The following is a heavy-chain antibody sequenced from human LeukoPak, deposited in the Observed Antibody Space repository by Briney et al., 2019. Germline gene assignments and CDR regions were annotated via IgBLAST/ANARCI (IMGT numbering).Heavy chain of an antibody. CDR3: ARYYDSSAYRYFDY. J-gene: IGHJ4*02. Sequence: GGSLRLSCAASGFTFSSYAMSWVSQAPGKGLEWVSAISGSGGSTYYADSVKGRFTISRDNSKNTLYLQMNSLRAEDTAVYYCARYYDSSAYRYFDYWGQGTLVTVSS. V-gene: IGHV3-23*01. D-gene: IGHD3-22*01. CDR2: ISGSGGST. CDR1: GFTFSSYA.